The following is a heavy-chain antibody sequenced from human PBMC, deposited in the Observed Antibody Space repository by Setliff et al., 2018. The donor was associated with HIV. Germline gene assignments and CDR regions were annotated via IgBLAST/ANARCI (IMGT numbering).Heavy chain of an antibody. CDR1: GDSISNGVSY. J-gene: IGHJ3*02. V-gene: IGHV4-31*01. Sequence: PSETLSLTCTVSGDSISNGVSYWSWVRQHPGKGLEWIGYIFSSGSTFYKPSLKSPVTMSVDTSKNQYSLRLTSVTAADTAVYYCARASAERSAVRGLAIAFDIWGPGTRVTVSS. CDR2: IFSSGST. CDR3: ARASAERSAVRGLAIAFDI. D-gene: IGHD3-10*01.